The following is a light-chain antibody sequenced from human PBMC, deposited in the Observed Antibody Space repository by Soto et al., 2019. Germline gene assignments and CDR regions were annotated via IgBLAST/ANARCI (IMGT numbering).Light chain of an antibody. CDR3: GTWDSSLSGEV. V-gene: IGLV1-51*01. CDR1: NSNVGNNS. CDR2: DNY. J-gene: IGLJ1*01. Sequence: QSVLTQPPSVSAAPGQKVTISCSGGNSNVGNNSVSWYQQLPRTAPKLLIYDNYKRPSGIPDRFSGSKSGSSATLAITALQTGDEADYYCGTWDSSLSGEVFGTGTKLTV.